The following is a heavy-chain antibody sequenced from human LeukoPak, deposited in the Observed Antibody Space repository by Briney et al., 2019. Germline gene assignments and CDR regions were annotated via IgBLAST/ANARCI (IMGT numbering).Heavy chain of an antibody. Sequence: GGSLRLSCAASGLTVSSNYMSWVRQAPGKGLEWVSVIYSGGSTYYADSVKGRFTISRDNSKNTLYLQMNSLRAEDTAVYYCARGTSGWSPAPFDYWGQGTLVTVSS. CDR1: GLTVSSNY. CDR2: IYSGGST. J-gene: IGHJ4*02. CDR3: ARGTSGWSPAPFDY. V-gene: IGHV3-53*01. D-gene: IGHD6-19*01.